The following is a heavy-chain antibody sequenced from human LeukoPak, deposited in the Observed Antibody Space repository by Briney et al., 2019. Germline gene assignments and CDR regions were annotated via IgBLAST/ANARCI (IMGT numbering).Heavy chain of an antibody. Sequence: GGSLRLSCAASGFTFSSYWMHWVRQAPGKGLVWVSRINSDGSSTSYADSVKGRFTISRDNAKNTLYLQMNSLRAEDTAVYYCARASTCSGGSCPYYYYYYMDVWGKGTTVTISS. V-gene: IGHV3-74*01. J-gene: IGHJ6*03. CDR3: ARASTCSGGSCPYYYYYYMDV. CDR1: GFTFSSYW. D-gene: IGHD2-15*01. CDR2: INSDGSST.